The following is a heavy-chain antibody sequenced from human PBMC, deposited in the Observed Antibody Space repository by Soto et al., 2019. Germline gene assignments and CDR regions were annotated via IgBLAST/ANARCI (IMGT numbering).Heavy chain of an antibody. V-gene: IGHV3-73*01. Sequence: EVQLVESGGGLVQPGGSLKLSCAASGFTFSGSAMHWVRQASGKGLEWVGRIRSKANSYATAYAASVKGRFTISRDDSKNTAYLQMNSLKTEDTAVYYCTCGGDYPTFQHWGQGTLVTVSS. CDR3: TCGGDYPTFQH. CDR1: GFTFSGSA. J-gene: IGHJ1*01. D-gene: IGHD2-21*02. CDR2: IRSKANSYAT.